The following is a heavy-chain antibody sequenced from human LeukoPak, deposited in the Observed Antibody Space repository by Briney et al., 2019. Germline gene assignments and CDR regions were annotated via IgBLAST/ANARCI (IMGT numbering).Heavy chain of an antibody. CDR3: ARGPYWYYYHMDV. D-gene: IGHD2-15*01. CDR2: IYYSGST. Sequence: SETLSLTCTVSGGSISSYYWSWIRQPPGKGLEWIGYIYYSGSTNYNPSLKSRVTISVDTSKNQFSLKLSSVTAADTAVYYCARGPYWYYYHMDVWGKGTTVTVSS. CDR1: GGSISSYY. J-gene: IGHJ6*03. V-gene: IGHV4-59*01.